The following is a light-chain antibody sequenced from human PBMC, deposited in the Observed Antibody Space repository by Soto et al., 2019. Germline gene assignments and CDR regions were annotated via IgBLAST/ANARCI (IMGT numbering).Light chain of an antibody. CDR2: EVS. CDR1: SSDVGGYNY. CDR3: SSYSGTNYHYV. V-gene: IGLV2-8*01. Sequence: QSALTQPPSASGSFGQSVTISCTGTSSDVGGYNYVSWYQQYPGKAPKLMIYEVSELPSGVPDRFSGSKSGNTASLTVSGLQADDEADYYCSSYSGTNYHYVFGTGTKVTVL. J-gene: IGLJ1*01.